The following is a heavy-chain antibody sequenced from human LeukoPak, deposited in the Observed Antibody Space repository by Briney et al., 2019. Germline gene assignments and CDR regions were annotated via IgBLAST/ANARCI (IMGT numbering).Heavy chain of an antibody. CDR3: ARDRSSSKMATTNDAFDI. V-gene: IGHV6-1*01. CDR2: TYYRSKWYN. CDR1: GDSVSSNSAA. D-gene: IGHD5-24*01. J-gene: IGHJ3*02. Sequence: ASQTLSLTCAISGDSVSSNSAAWNWIRQSPSRGLEWLGRTYYRSKWYNDYAVSVKSRITINPDTSKNQFSLQLNSVTPEDTAVYYCARDRSSSKMATTNDAFDIWGQGTMVTVSS.